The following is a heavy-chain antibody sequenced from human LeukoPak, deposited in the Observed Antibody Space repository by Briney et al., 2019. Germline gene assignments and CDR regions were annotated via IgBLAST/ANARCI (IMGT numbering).Heavy chain of an antibody. D-gene: IGHD3-22*01. CDR2: IYYSGST. CDR1: GGSISSANYY. Sequence: SQTLSLTCTVSGGSISSANYYWSWIRQPPGKGLEWIGYIYYSGSTNYNPSLKSRVTISVDTSKNQFSLKLSSVTAADTAVYYCARVARTIYYRGNYWYFDLWGRGTLVTVSS. V-gene: IGHV4-61*01. CDR3: ARVARTIYYRGNYWYFDL. J-gene: IGHJ2*01.